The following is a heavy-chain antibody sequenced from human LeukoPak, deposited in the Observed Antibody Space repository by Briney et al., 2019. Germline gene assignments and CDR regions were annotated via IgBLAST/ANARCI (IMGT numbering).Heavy chain of an antibody. CDR2: IYTSGST. Sequence: SETLSLTCTVSGGSISSYYWSWIRQPAGKGLEWIGRIYTSGSTNNNPSLKSRVTMSVDTSKNQFSLKLSSVTAADTAMYYCATPYPREYCSSSACYFNYWGQGTLVTVSS. D-gene: IGHD2-2*01. CDR1: GGSISSYY. CDR3: ATPYPREYCSSSACYFNY. V-gene: IGHV4-4*07. J-gene: IGHJ4*02.